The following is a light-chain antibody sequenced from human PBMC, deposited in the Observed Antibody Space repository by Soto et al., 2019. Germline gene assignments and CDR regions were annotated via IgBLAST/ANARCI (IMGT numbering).Light chain of an antibody. Sequence: EIVLTQSPGTLSLSPGERATLCCRASRSVSSSYLAWYQQKPGQAPRLLIYGASSRATGIPDRFSGSGSGTDFTLTISRLEPEDFAVYYCQQYGSSLGTFGQGTKVEIK. CDR1: RSVSSSY. J-gene: IGKJ1*01. V-gene: IGKV3-20*01. CDR3: QQYGSSLGT. CDR2: GAS.